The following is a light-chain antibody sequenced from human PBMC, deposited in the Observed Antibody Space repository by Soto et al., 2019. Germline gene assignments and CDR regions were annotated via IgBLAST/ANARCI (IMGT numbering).Light chain of an antibody. CDR2: EAS. V-gene: IGKV3-11*01. CDR1: QSVSSY. Sequence: ENVLTQSPATLSLSPGERATLSCRASQSVSSYLAWYQQKPGQAPRHLIYEASNRATGIPARFSGSGSGTDFNLTISSLEPEDFAVYYCQQRKNWPPLTFGGGTKVEIK. J-gene: IGKJ4*01. CDR3: QQRKNWPPLT.